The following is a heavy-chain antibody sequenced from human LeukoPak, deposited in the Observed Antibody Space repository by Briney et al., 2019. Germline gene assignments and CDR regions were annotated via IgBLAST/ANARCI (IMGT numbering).Heavy chain of an antibody. CDR3: AKSRSGSANWALQIFDN. D-gene: IGHD1-1*01. V-gene: IGHV3-11*01. CDR2: ISSSGSTI. J-gene: IGHJ4*02. Sequence: GGSLRLSCAASGFTFSDYYMSWIRQAPGKGLEWVSYISSSGSTIYYADSVKGRFTISRDNAKNLLYLQMNSLRAEDTAVYFCAKSRSGSANWALQIFDNWGQGTLVTVSS. CDR1: GFTFSDYY.